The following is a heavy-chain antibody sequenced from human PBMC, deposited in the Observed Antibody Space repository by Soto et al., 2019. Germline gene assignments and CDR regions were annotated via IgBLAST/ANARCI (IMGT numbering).Heavy chain of an antibody. Sequence: SETLSLTCTVSGGSISSGGYYWSWIRQHPGKGLEWIGYIYYSGSTYYNPSLKSRVTISVDTSKNQFSLKLSSVTAADTAVYYCARFYGSGSYGIYYFEYWGQGTLVTVSS. J-gene: IGHJ4*02. D-gene: IGHD3-10*01. V-gene: IGHV4-31*03. CDR2: IYYSGST. CDR1: GGSISSGGYY. CDR3: ARFYGSGSYGIYYFEY.